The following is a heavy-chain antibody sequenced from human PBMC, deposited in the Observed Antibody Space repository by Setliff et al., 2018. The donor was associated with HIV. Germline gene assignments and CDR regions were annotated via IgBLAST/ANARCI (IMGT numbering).Heavy chain of an antibody. V-gene: IGHV4-34*01. CDR2: INHSGST. CDR1: GGSFSGHY. CDR3: ARAPPGIQNDAFDV. Sequence: PSETLSLTCAVYGGSFSGHYWSWIRQSPAKGLEWIGEINHSGSTKYNPSLKSRVTISLDTSKNQFSLQLTSVTAADTAVYYCARAPPGIQNDAFDVWGQGTMVTVSS. J-gene: IGHJ3*01.